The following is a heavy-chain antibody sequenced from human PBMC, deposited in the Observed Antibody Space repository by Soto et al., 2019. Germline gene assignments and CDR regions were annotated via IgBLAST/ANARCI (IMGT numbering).Heavy chain of an antibody. D-gene: IGHD3-3*01. CDR2: TYYRSKWYN. CDR3: ARDGLDFWSGYYRRAFDI. V-gene: IGHV6-1*01. Sequence: SQTLSLTCAISGDSVSSNSAAWNWIRQSPSRGLEWLGRTYYRSKWYNDYAVSVKSRITINPDTSKNQFSLQLNSVTPEDTAVYYCARDGLDFWSGYYRRAFDIWGQGTMVTVSS. J-gene: IGHJ3*02. CDR1: GDSVSSNSAA.